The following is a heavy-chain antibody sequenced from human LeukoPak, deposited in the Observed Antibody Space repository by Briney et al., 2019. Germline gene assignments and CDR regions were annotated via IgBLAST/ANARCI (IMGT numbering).Heavy chain of an antibody. V-gene: IGHV4-39*01. D-gene: IGHD4-17*01. CDR1: GGSISSSSYS. J-gene: IGHJ4*02. CDR2: IYYSGST. CDR3: ARSMTTVTTVDY. Sequence: SETLSLTCTVSGGSISSSSYSWGWIRQPPGKGLEWIGSIYYSGSTYYNPSLKSRVTISVDTSKSQFSLKLSSVTAADTAVYYCARSMTTVTTVDYWGQGTLVTVSS.